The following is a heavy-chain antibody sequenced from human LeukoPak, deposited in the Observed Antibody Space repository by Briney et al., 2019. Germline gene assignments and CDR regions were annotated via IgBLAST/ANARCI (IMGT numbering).Heavy chain of an antibody. CDR1: GYTFTSLD. J-gene: IGHJ3*02. CDR2: MNPKNGNT. V-gene: IGHV1-8*03. Sequence: ASVKVSCKASGYTFTSLDISWVRQANGQGLEWLGWMNPKNGNTGHAQKFRGRVTITRDTSESIAYMELSGLRSDDTAVYYCARVHPGYKSAFLRAFDMWGQGTMVIVSS. D-gene: IGHD1-14*01. CDR3: ARVHPGYKSAFLRAFDM.